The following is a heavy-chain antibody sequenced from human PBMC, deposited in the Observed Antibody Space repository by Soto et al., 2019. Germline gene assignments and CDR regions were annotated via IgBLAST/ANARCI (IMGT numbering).Heavy chain of an antibody. Sequence: QVQLQESGPGLVKPSETLSLTCTVSGGSISSYYWSWIRQPPGKGLEWIGYIYYSGSTNYNPSLKSRVTISVDTSKNQFSLKLSSVTAADTAEYYCARRWGRTFDYWGQGTLVTVSS. V-gene: IGHV4-59*08. D-gene: IGHD7-27*01. CDR1: GGSISSYY. J-gene: IGHJ4*02. CDR2: IYYSGST. CDR3: ARRWGRTFDY.